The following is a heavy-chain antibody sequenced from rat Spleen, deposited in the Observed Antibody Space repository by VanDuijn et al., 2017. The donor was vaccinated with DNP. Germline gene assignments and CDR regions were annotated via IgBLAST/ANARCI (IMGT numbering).Heavy chain of an antibody. CDR1: GYSITSCC. V-gene: IGHV3-1*01. D-gene: IGHD1-12*03. CDR3: ARGNDGYYPYWYFDF. Sequence: EVQLQESGPGLVEPSQSLSLTCSVTGYSITSCCRWTWIRKFPGNKMEWIGHISYSGSTGYNPSLKSRISITRDTSNNQFFLHLNSVTTEDTATYFCARGNDGYYPYWYFDFGGPGTMVTVSS. CDR2: ISYSGST. J-gene: IGHJ1*01.